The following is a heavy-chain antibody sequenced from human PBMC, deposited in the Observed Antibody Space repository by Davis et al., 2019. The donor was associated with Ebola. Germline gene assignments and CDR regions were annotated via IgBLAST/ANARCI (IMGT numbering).Heavy chain of an antibody. D-gene: IGHD3-22*01. V-gene: IGHV4-34*01. J-gene: IGHJ5*01. CDR3: ARNFYDSNGYYSLDS. CDR1: GGSFSGYY. Sequence: MPSETLSLTCAVYGGSFSGYYWSWIRQPPGKGLEWIGEINHSGSTNYNPSLKSRVTISVDTSKNQFSLKLSSVTAADTAVYYCARNFYDSNGYYSLDSWGQGSLVTVSS. CDR2: INHSGST.